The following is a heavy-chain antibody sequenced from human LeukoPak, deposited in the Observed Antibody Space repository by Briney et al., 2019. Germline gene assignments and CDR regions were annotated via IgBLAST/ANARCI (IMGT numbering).Heavy chain of an antibody. J-gene: IGHJ3*02. CDR1: GFTFDDYA. D-gene: IGHD2-21*01. CDR3: AKDIGRFPHALDI. Sequence: GRSLRLSCAASGFTFDDYAMHWVRQAPGKGLEWVSGISWNSGSIGYADSVKGRFTISRDNAKNSLYLQMNSLRAEDTALYYCAKDIGRFPHALDIWGQGTMVTVSS. V-gene: IGHV3-9*01. CDR2: ISWNSGSI.